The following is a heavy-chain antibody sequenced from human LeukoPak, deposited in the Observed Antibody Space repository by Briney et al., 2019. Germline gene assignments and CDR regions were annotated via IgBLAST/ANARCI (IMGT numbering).Heavy chain of an antibody. J-gene: IGHJ4*02. D-gene: IGHD1-26*01. V-gene: IGHV3-74*01. CDR1: GFTFSSHW. Sequence: PGGSLRLSCAASGFTFSSHWMHWVRHAPGKGLVWVSRINTNGRITTYADSVKGRFTISRDNAQNTLYLQMNSLRDEDTAVYSCARGGYNGISELDYWGQGTLVTVSS. CDR2: INTNGRIT. CDR3: ARGGYNGISELDY.